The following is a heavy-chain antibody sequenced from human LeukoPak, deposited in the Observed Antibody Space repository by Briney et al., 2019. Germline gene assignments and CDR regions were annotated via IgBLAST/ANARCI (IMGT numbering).Heavy chain of an antibody. D-gene: IGHD3-16*01. CDR3: ARFTYTTRPSDV. V-gene: IGHV4-4*09. CDR2: IYSSGGT. CDR1: GGSISGYY. J-gene: IGHJ6*04. Sequence: PSETLSLTCSVSGGSISGYYWSWIRQPPGQTLEWIGYIYSSGGTNYNPSLQSRVTMSVDTSMNQFSLRLSSVTAADTAVYYCARFTYTTRPSDVWGKGTTVTVSS.